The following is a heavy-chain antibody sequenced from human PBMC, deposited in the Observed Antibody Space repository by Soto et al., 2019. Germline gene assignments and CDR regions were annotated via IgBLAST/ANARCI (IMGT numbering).Heavy chain of an antibody. D-gene: IGHD3-22*01. CDR2: IRKNGYGGTT. Sequence: PGGSLRLSCTASGFTFGDYVMVWFRQAPGKGLEWVGFIRKNGYGGTTEYAASVKGRFSISRDDAKSIAYLQMNSLKTEDTAVYYCSTNYYDSSGYDNWFDPWGQGTLVTVSS. V-gene: IGHV3-49*03. CDR3: STNYYDSSGYDNWFDP. J-gene: IGHJ5*02. CDR1: GFTFGDYV.